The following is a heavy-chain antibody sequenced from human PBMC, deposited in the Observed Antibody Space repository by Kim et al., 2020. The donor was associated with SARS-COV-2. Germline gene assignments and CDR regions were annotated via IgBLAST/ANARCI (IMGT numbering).Heavy chain of an antibody. CDR1: GGSISSSSYY. J-gene: IGHJ5*02. Sequence: SETLSLTCTVSGGSISSSSYYWGWIRQPPGKGLEWIGSIYYSGSTYYNPSLKSRVTISVDTSKNQFSLKLSSVTAADTAVYYCARRPHSDGDHTPIGAFDPWGQGTLVTVSS. D-gene: IGHD4-17*01. CDR3: ARRPHSDGDHTPIGAFDP. CDR2: IYYSGST. V-gene: IGHV4-39*01.